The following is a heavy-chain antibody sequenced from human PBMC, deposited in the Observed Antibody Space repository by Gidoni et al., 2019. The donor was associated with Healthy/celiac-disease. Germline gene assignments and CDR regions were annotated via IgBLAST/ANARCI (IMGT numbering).Heavy chain of an antibody. J-gene: IGHJ3*02. D-gene: IGHD3-9*01. CDR2: LYPGYSDT. CDR1: GYSCTSYW. V-gene: IGHV5-51*01. Sequence: EVQLVQSGAEAKKPGESLKISCKGSGYSCTSYWIGWVRQMPRKGLEWMGILYPGYSDTRYSPSFQGQVTISADKSISTAYLQWSSLKASDTAMYYCSRADTYYDILTGRTGGAFDIWGQGTMVTVSS. CDR3: SRADTYYDILTGRTGGAFDI.